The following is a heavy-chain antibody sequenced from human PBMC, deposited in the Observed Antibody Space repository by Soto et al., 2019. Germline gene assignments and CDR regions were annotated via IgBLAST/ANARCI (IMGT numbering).Heavy chain of an antibody. J-gene: IGHJ3*02. D-gene: IGHD6-13*01. CDR2: TYYRAKWNI. Sequence: QVQLQQSGPGLVKPSQTLSLTCAISGDSVSTNGVAWNWIRLSPSRGLEWLGRTYYRAKWNIDYALSVKGRITINPDTSKNQFSLQLNSVTPEDTAVYYCARGKHSTFDIWGQGTMVAVSS. CDR3: ARGKHSTFDI. V-gene: IGHV6-1*01. CDR1: GDSVSTNGVA.